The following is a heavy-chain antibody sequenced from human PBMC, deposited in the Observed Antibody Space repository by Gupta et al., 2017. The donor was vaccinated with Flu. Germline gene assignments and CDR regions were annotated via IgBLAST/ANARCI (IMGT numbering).Heavy chain of an antibody. CDR2: INPSGGST. J-gene: IGHJ5*02. V-gene: IGHV1-46*01. CDR1: GYIFTSYY. Sequence: QVQLVQSGAEVKKPGASVKVSCKASGYIFTSYYMHWVRQAPGQGLEWMGMINPSGGSTRYAQKFQGRVTMTRDTSTSTAYMELSSLRSEDTAVYYCARDRGDTVFRGAQNWFDPWGQGTLVTVSS. D-gene: IGHD3-10*01. CDR3: ARDRGDTVFRGAQNWFDP.